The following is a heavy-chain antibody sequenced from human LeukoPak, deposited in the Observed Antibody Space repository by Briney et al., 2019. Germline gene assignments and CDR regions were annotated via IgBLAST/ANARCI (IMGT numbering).Heavy chain of an antibody. Sequence: SETLSLTCAVYGGSFSGYYWSWIRQPPGKGLEWIGEINHSGSTNYNPSLKSRVPISVDTSKNQFSLKLSSVTAADTAVYYCARGRPLYYYGSGSYYRPLDYWGQGTLVTVSS. CDR3: ARGRPLYYYGSGSYYRPLDY. CDR1: GGSFSGYY. V-gene: IGHV4-34*01. D-gene: IGHD3-10*01. J-gene: IGHJ4*02. CDR2: INHSGST.